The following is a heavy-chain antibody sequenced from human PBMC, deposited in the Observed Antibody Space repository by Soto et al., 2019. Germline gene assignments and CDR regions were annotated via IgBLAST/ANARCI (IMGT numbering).Heavy chain of an antibody. CDR3: ASVGYRGGYSGYDHYYYYYYGMDV. D-gene: IGHD5-12*01. Sequence: QVQLVQSGAEVKKPGASVKVSCKASGYTFTSYGISWVRQAPGQGLEWMGWISAYNGNTNYAQKLQGRVTMTTDTSTSTAYMELRSLRSDDTAVYYCASVGYRGGYSGYDHYYYYYYGMDVWGQGTTVTVSS. J-gene: IGHJ6*02. V-gene: IGHV1-18*01. CDR2: ISAYNGNT. CDR1: GYTFTSYG.